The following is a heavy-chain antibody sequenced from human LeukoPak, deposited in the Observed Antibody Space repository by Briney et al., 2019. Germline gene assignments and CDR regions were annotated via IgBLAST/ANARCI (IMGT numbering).Heavy chain of an antibody. D-gene: IGHD1-26*01. CDR3: ARLVGATRGGDY. CDR2: IYYSGST. J-gene: IGHJ4*02. V-gene: IGHV4-39*01. CDR1: GGSISSSSYY. Sequence: SETLSLTCTVSGGSISSSSYYWGWIRQPPGKGLEWIGSIYYSGSTYYNPSLKSRVTISVDTSKNQFSLKLSSVTAADTAVYYCARLVGATRGGDYWGQGTLVTLSS.